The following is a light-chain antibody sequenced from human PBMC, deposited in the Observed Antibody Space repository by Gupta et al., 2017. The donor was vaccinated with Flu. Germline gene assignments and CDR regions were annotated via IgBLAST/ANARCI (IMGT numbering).Light chain of an antibody. CDR2: RNN. V-gene: IGLV1-47*01. Sequence: QSLLTQPPSASGTPGPRVTISCSGSSSNIGSNYVYWYQQLPGTAPKLLIYRNNQRPSGVPDRFSGSKSGTSASLDISGLRSEDEADYYCAAWDDSLSGVVFGGGTKVTVL. CDR3: AAWDDSLSGVV. CDR1: SSNIGSNY. J-gene: IGLJ2*01.